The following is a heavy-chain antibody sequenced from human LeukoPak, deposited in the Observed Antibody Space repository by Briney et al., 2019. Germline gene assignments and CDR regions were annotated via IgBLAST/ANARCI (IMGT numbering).Heavy chain of an antibody. CDR3: ARGSGETGGYYYVY. V-gene: IGHV1-69*13. Sequence: SVTVSCTASGGSFSRYAISWVRQAPGQGLEWMGGIIPIFGTANYAQKFQGRVTITADESTRTAYMELRTLRSEDTAIYYCARGSGETGGYYYVYWGRGTPVTVSS. CDR2: IIPIFGTA. D-gene: IGHD3-22*01. J-gene: IGHJ4*02. CDR1: GGSFSRYA.